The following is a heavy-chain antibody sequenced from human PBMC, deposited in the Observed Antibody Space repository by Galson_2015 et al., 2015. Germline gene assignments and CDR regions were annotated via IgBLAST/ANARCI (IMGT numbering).Heavy chain of an antibody. CDR1: GFTFNNYA. Sequence: SLRLSCAASGFTFNNYAMHWVRQAPGRGLEWVALISSDGNSKNYAGSVKGRFTPSRDNSNNTLYLQMNTLRAEDTAVYYCARGSSSSYSPGDYWGQGTLVTVSS. D-gene: IGHD3-22*01. CDR3: ARGSSSSYSPGDY. J-gene: IGHJ4*02. CDR2: ISSDGNSK. V-gene: IGHV3-30-3*01.